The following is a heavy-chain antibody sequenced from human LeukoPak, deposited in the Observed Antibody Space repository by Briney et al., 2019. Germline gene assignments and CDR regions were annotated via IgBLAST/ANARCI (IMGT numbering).Heavy chain of an antibody. D-gene: IGHD2-2*01. V-gene: IGHV4-4*07. J-gene: IGHJ3*02. Sequence: PSETLSLTCTVSGGSISSYYWSWIRQPAGKGLEWIGRIYTSGSTNYNPSLKSRVTMSVDTSKNQFSLKLSSVTAADTAVCYCASEVGGYCSSTSCPPGHDAFDIWGQGTMVTVSS. CDR2: IYTSGST. CDR1: GGSISSYY. CDR3: ASEVGGYCSSTSCPPGHDAFDI.